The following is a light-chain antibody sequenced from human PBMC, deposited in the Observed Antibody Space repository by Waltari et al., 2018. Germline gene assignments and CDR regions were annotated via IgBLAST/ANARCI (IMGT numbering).Light chain of an antibody. CDR3: QQYYNFPHT. J-gene: IGKJ2*01. Sequence: VIWVTQSPSLLSASPGDRVTISCRVSQGISSHLAWYQQKPGKAPDLLIYDTSTLQSGVPSRFSCSGSGTDFTLTISSLQSEDFATYCCQQYYNFPHTFGQGTKLEI. CDR2: DTS. CDR1: QGISSH. V-gene: IGKV1D-8*01.